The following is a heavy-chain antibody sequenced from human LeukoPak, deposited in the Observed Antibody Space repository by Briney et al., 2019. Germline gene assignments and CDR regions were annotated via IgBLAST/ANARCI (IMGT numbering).Heavy chain of an antibody. Sequence: GESLRLSCAASGFTFSSFALSWVRHAPGKGLEWVSAISGSGAGTYYADSVKGRFTISRDNSKNTLYPQMTGLRAEDTAVYYCAKVLHYYDDNTSPGYWGRGTLVTVSS. D-gene: IGHD3-22*01. CDR3: AKVLHYYDDNTSPGY. CDR1: GFTFSSFA. J-gene: IGHJ4*02. CDR2: ISGSGAGT. V-gene: IGHV3-23*01.